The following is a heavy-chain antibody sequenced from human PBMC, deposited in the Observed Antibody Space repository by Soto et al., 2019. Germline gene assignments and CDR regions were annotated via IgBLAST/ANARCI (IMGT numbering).Heavy chain of an antibody. CDR1: GGSISSYF. J-gene: IGHJ6*02. D-gene: IGHD6-25*01. CDR3: ARVKREAIGYSYYYSMDV. V-gene: IGHV4-59*01. Sequence: SETLSLTCTVSGGSISSYFWSWIRQPPGNGVEWIGHIYYSGSTNYNPSLKSRVTISVDASKNQFSLKLSSVTAADTAVYYCARVKREAIGYSYYYSMDVWGQGTTVTVSS. CDR2: IYYSGST.